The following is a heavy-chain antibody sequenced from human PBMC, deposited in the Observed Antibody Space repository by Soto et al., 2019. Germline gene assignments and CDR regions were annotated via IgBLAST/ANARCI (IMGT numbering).Heavy chain of an antibody. D-gene: IGHD1-1*01. V-gene: IGHV1-46*03. CDR2: FNPDGGSP. Sequence: QVQLVQSGAEVMKPGASVKVSCKSSGYTFTTYDIHWVRQPPGQGLEWMGIFNPDGGSPTYAQKFQGRVTMTGDTSTRTVYLELSSLRSEDTAVYYCGRDLLGDNSLDYWGQGTLVTVSS. J-gene: IGHJ4*02. CDR1: GYTFTTYD. CDR3: GRDLLGDNSLDY.